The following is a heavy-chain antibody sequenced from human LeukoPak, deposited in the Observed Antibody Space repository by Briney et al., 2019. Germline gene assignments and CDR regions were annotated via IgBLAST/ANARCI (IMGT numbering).Heavy chain of an antibody. CDR2: ISDGGVT. D-gene: IGHD1-26*01. Sequence: SETLSLTCNVSGGSISTYYWSWIRQPPGKGLEWIGYISDGGVTSYNPSLKGRVTISVDSPKNRFSLRLTSLSAVDTALYYCARHGGTLDYFDYWGPGSLVTVSS. CDR3: ARHGGTLDYFDY. CDR1: GGSISTYY. V-gene: IGHV4-59*08. J-gene: IGHJ4*02.